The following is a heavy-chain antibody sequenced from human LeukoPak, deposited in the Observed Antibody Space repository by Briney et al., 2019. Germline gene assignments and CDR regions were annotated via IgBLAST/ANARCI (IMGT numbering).Heavy chain of an antibody. CDR1: GFTFSNYG. D-gene: IGHD3-22*01. Sequence: PGGSLRLSCAASGFTFSNYGMSWVRQAPGKGLQWVSAISGSGGSTYYADSVKGRFTISRDNSKNTLYLQMNSLRAEDTAVYYCAKVSYDSSGYYYDWSAFDIWGQGTMVTVSS. CDR2: ISGSGGST. J-gene: IGHJ3*02. CDR3: AKVSYDSSGYYYDWSAFDI. V-gene: IGHV3-23*01.